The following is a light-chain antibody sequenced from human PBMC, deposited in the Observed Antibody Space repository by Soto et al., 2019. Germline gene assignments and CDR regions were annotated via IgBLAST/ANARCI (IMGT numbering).Light chain of an antibody. CDR3: CSYAGSYSYV. Sequence: QSALTQPRSVSGSPGQSVTISCTGTSSDVGGYNYVSWYQQHPGEAPKLMIYDVRKRPSGVPDRFSGSKSGNTASLTISGLQAEDEADYYCCSYAGSYSYVLGTGTKLTVL. CDR1: SSDVGGYNY. V-gene: IGLV2-11*01. J-gene: IGLJ1*01. CDR2: DVR.